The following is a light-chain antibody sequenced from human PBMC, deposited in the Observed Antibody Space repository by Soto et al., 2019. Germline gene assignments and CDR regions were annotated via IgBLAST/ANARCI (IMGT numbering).Light chain of an antibody. CDR2: RNS. V-gene: IGLV1-47*01. Sequence: QSVLTQPPSASGTPGQRVTISCSGSSSNIGSNYVYWYQQLPGTAPKLLIYRNSQRPSGVPDRFSGSKSGTSASLAISGLRYEDEGDYYCAAWDDSLSGVVFGGGTKLTVL. CDR1: SSNIGSNY. J-gene: IGLJ2*01. CDR3: AAWDDSLSGVV.